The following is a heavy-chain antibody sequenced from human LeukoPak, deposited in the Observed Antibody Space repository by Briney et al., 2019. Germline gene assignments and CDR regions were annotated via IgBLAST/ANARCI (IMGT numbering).Heavy chain of an antibody. J-gene: IGHJ6*03. Sequence: GGSLRLSCAASSFTFSSYNMNWVRQAPGKGLEWVAVISYDGSNKYYADSVKGRFTISRDNSKNTLYLQMNSLRAEDTAVYYCARFDPISYYMDVWGKGTTVTVSS. V-gene: IGHV3-30-3*01. D-gene: IGHD3-3*01. CDR1: SFTFSSYN. CDR3: ARFDPISYYMDV. CDR2: ISYDGSNK.